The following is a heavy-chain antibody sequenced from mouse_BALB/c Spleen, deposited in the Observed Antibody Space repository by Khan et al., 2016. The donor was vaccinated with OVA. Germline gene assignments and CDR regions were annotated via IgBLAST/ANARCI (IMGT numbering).Heavy chain of an antibody. V-gene: IGHV1S137*01. D-gene: IGHD2-4*01. J-gene: IGHJ3*01. CDR3: TRVVISEFAY. CDR1: GYTFADSG. Sequence: QVQLQQSGPEPVRPGASVKISCKGSGYTFADSGMHWVRQSHAKSQAWIGVISTYYGNIKYNQKFEGRATMTVDKSSSPAYMELARLTSEDSYVYCCTRVVISEFAYWGQGTLVTVSA. CDR2: ISTYYGNI.